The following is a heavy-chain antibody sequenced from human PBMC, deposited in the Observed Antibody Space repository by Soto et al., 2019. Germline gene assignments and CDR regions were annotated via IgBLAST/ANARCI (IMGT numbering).Heavy chain of an antibody. Sequence: PSETLSLTCTVSGGSVSSGSYYWSWIRQPPGKGLEWIGYIYYSGSTNYNPSLKSRVTISVDTSKNQFSLKLSSVTAADTAVYYCAREENTNFDYWGQGTLVTVSS. CDR2: IYYSGST. CDR3: AREENTNFDY. CDR1: GGSVSSGSYY. J-gene: IGHJ4*02. V-gene: IGHV4-61*01. D-gene: IGHD3-3*01.